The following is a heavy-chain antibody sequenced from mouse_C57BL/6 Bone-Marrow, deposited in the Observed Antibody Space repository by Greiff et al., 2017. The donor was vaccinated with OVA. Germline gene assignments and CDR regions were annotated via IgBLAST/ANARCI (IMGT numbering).Heavy chain of an antibody. V-gene: IGHV1-15*01. CDR1: GYTFTDYE. D-gene: IGHD3-2*02. CDR3: TVQLKVPWFAY. Sequence: QVQLQQSGAELVRPGASVTLSCKASGYTFTDYEMHWVKQTPVHGLEWIGAIDPETGGTAYNQKFKGKAILTADKSSSTAYMELRSLTSEDSAVYYCTVQLKVPWFAYWGQGTLVTVSA. CDR2: IDPETGGT. J-gene: IGHJ3*01.